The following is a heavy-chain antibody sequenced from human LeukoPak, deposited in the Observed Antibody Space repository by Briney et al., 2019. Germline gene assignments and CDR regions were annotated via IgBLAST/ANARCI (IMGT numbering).Heavy chain of an antibody. CDR2: ISWNSGSI. V-gene: IGHV3-9*01. J-gene: IGHJ4*02. CDR1: GFTFDDYA. CDR3: ARDPSGYMPFDY. D-gene: IGHD5-12*01. Sequence: GGSLRLSCAASGFTFDDYAMHWVRQAPGKGLEWVSGISWNSGSIGYADSVKGRFTISRDNAKNSLYLQMNSLRAEDTAVYYCARDPSGYMPFDYWGQGTLVTVSS.